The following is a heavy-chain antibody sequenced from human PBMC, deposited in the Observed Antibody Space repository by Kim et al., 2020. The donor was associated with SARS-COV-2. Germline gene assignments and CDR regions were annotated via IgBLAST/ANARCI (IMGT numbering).Heavy chain of an antibody. D-gene: IGHD3-10*01. Sequence: YSPSLKGRVTMSVDTSKNQFSLKLSSVTAADTAVYYCARDRSPGDAFDIWGQGTMVTVSS. J-gene: IGHJ3*02. V-gene: IGHV4-4*07. CDR3: ARDRSPGDAFDI.